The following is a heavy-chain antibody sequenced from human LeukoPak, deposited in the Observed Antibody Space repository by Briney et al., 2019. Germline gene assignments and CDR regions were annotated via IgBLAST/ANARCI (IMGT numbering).Heavy chain of an antibody. V-gene: IGHV3-7*01. Sequence: GGSLRLSCAASGFTFSSYWMSWVRQAPGKGLEWVANIKQDGSEEYYVDSVKGRFTISRDNAKNSLNLQMSSLRAEDTAVYYCARGYSGYDYYSLGYWGQGTLVTVSS. CDR2: IKQDGSEE. CDR3: ARGYSGYDYYSLGY. D-gene: IGHD5-12*01. J-gene: IGHJ4*02. CDR1: GFTFSSYW.